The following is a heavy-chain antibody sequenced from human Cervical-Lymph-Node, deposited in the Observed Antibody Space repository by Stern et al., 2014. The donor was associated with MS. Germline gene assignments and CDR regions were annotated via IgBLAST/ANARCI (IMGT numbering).Heavy chain of an antibody. CDR1: GGSISSSSYY. V-gene: IGHV4-39*01. D-gene: IGHD5-12*01. Sequence: QVQLQESGPGLVKPSETLSLTCTVSGGSISSSSYYWGWIRQPPGKGLEWIGSIYYSGSTYYNPSLKSRVTISVDTSHNQFSLKRGSVTAADTAVYYCASERKGGYVGYFDYWGQGTLVTVSS. J-gene: IGHJ4*02. CDR3: ASERKGGYVGYFDY. CDR2: IYYSGST.